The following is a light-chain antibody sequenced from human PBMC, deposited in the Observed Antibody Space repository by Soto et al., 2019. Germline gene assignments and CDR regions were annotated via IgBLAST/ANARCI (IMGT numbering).Light chain of an antibody. CDR2: KAS. Sequence: DIQMTQSPATLSASVGDRVTITCRASQSISSWLFWYQQKPGNAPQLLIYKASSLESGVPSRFSGSGSGTKFTLTISSRQPDDFAAYYCQQYNSYPWTFGEGTKVEIK. CDR3: QQYNSYPWT. CDR1: QSISSW. V-gene: IGKV1-5*03. J-gene: IGKJ1*01.